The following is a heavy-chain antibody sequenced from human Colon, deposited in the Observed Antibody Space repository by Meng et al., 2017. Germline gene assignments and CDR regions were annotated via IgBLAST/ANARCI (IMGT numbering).Heavy chain of an antibody. V-gene: IGHV4-39*07. CDR1: CASITSNDHC. J-gene: IGHJ4*02. CDR2: MFYGGCP. CDR3: ARVTTSVRARSFDF. Sequence: SGPGLGKSLGTPVFICSVSCASITSNDHCWGWIRQPPGTGLEWIGSMFYGGCPYLNPSLKSRVSILLDTSKTHFSLNLTSVTAADTAVYFCARVTTSVRARSFDFWGQGILVTVSS. D-gene: IGHD4-11*01.